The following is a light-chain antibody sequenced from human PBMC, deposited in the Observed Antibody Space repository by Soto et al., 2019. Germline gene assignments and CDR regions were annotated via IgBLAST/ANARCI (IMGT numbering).Light chain of an antibody. J-gene: IGLJ2*01. V-gene: IGLV2-14*01. Sequence: QSALTQPASVSGSPGQSITISCTGTSSDVGSYNYVSWYQQHPGKAPKLMIYDVSSRPSGVSNRFSGSKSGNTASLPISGLQAEDEADYYCSSYSISSTLGVFGGGTKLTVL. CDR2: DVS. CDR3: SSYSISSTLGV. CDR1: SSDVGSYNY.